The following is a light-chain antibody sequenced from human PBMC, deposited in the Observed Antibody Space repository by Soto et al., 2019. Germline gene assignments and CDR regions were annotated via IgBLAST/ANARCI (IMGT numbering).Light chain of an antibody. Sequence: EIVLTQSPCTLSLSPGERATLSCRASQSVTSNYLAWYQQKPGQAPRLLIYGVSSRATGIPDRFSGSGSGTDFTLTISRLEPEDFAVYYCQQYGSSPLFGPGTKVDIK. J-gene: IGKJ3*01. CDR3: QQYGSSPL. CDR2: GVS. CDR1: QSVTSNY. V-gene: IGKV3-20*01.